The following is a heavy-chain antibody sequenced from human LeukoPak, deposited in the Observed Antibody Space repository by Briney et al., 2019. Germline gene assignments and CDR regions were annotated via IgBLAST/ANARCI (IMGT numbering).Heavy chain of an antibody. CDR1: GDSVSSNSAA. CDR3: ARDDISDIVVVPAARGPGMDA. V-gene: IGHV6-1*01. D-gene: IGHD2-2*01. Sequence: SQTLSLTCAISGDSVSSNSAAWNWIRQSPSRGLEWLGRTYYRSKWYNDYAVSVKSRITINPDTSKNQFSLQLNSVTPEDTAVYYCARDDISDIVVVPAARGPGMDAWGQGTTVTVSS. CDR2: TYYRSKWYN. J-gene: IGHJ6*02.